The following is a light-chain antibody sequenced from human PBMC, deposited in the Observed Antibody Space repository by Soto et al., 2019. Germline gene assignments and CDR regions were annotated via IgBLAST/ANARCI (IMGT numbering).Light chain of an antibody. J-gene: IGKJ1*01. CDR2: DAS. V-gene: IGKV1-5*01. CDR1: QSISSW. Sequence: DIQMTQSPSTLSASVGDRVTITCRASQSISSWVAWYQQKPGKAPKLLIHDASSLESGVPSRFSGSGSGTEFTLTISSLQPDDFATYYCQQYNSYPWTFGQGTKVDI. CDR3: QQYNSYPWT.